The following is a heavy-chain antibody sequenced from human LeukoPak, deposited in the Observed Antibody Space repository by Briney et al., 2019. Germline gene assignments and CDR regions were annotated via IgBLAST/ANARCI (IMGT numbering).Heavy chain of an antibody. CDR2: ISTYNGST. Sequence: GASVKVSCKASGYTFTSYGITWVRQAPGQGLEWMGWISTYNGSTNYAQNLQGRVTMTTDTSTSTAYMELRSLRSDDTAVYYCARGRGSTSRYWGQGTLVTVSS. V-gene: IGHV1-18*01. CDR1: GYTFTSYG. J-gene: IGHJ4*02. D-gene: IGHD5-12*01. CDR3: ARGRGSTSRY.